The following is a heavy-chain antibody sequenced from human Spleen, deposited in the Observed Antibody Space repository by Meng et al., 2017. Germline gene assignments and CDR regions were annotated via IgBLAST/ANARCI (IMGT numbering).Heavy chain of an antibody. CDR2: ISSVGSNK. CDR1: GFTFSNYE. D-gene: IGHD5-18*01. CDR3: AKDLTDTAMV. Sequence: GESLKISCAASGFTFSNYEMNWVRQAPGKGLVWLSYISSVGSNKQYADSVKGRFTISRDNAKNSLYLQMNSLTVEDTALYYCAKDLTDTAMVWGQGTLVTVSS. V-gene: IGHV3-48*03. J-gene: IGHJ4*02.